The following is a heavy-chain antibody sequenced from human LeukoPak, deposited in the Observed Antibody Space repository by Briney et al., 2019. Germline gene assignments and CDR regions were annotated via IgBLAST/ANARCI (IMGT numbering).Heavy chain of an antibody. D-gene: IGHD3-10*01. Sequence: QAGGSLRLSCVASGFAFSSYAMHWVRQAPGRGLEWVSSISSGGTNRFYVGSVKGRFSISRDNSKNTLHLQLNSLRPEDTAVYYCAKEGGQHGSDRYHFDYWGQGTLVTVSS. J-gene: IGHJ4*02. CDR1: GFAFSSYA. V-gene: IGHV3-30*18. CDR2: ISSGGTNR. CDR3: AKEGGQHGSDRYHFDY.